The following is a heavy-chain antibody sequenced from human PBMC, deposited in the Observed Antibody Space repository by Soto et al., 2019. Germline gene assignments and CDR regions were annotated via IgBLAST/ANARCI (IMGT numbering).Heavy chain of an antibody. CDR3: ARALVATIAYFDY. V-gene: IGHV1-3*01. CDR1: GYTFTSYA. Sequence: GASMKVSCKASGYTFTSYAMHWVRQAPGQRLEWMGWINAGNGNTKYSQKFQGRVTITRDTSASTAYMELSSLRSEDTAVYYCARALVATIAYFDYWGQGTLVTVSS. D-gene: IGHD5-12*01. CDR2: INAGNGNT. J-gene: IGHJ4*02.